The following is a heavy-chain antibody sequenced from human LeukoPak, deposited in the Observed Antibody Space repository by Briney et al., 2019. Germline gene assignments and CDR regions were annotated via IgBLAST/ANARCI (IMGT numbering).Heavy chain of an antibody. CDR1: GLPQSSYR. V-gene: IGHV3-74*01. D-gene: IGHD4/OR15-4a*01. CDR3: ASFSYDSGRFHFDD. Sequence: GGPLRLLCAASGLPQSSYRKLCAPQARGRGVVGVSRLNNYGGRTSYADSVKSRFTISRDNAQNTLYLQLNSRRADDRAMYYGASFSYDSGRFHFDDWGQGTLVTVSS. J-gene: IGHJ4*02. CDR2: LNNYGGRT.